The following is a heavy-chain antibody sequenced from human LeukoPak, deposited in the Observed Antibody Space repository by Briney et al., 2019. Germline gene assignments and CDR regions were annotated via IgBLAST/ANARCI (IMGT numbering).Heavy chain of an antibody. J-gene: IGHJ3*02. CDR3: ARDNLRYFDRGAFDI. V-gene: IGHV3-21*01. D-gene: IGHD3-9*01. CDR1: GFTFSSYS. CDR2: ISSSSSYI. Sequence: GSLRLSCAASGFTFSSYSMNWVRQAPGKGLEWVSSISSSSSYIYYADSVKGRFTISRDDAKNSLYLQMNSLRAEDTAVYYCARDNLRYFDRGAFDIWGQGTMVTVSS.